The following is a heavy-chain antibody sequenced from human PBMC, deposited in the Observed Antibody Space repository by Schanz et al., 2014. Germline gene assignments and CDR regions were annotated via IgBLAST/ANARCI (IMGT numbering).Heavy chain of an antibody. CDR1: GYTFTSYG. Sequence: QVQLVQFGAEVKKPGASVKVSCKASGYTFTSYGISWVRQAPGQGLEWMGWISPYNGNTNYAQKFQGRVTITADKSTTTAYMELNSLNSDDTAVYYCATLDYADSVSWGQGTLVTVSS. CDR2: ISPYNGNT. J-gene: IGHJ5*02. CDR3: ATLDYADSVS. V-gene: IGHV1-18*01. D-gene: IGHD4-17*01.